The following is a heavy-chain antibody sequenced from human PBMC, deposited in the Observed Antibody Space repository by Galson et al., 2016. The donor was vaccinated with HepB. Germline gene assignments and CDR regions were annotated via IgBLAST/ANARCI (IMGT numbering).Heavy chain of an antibody. J-gene: IGHJ6*02. Sequence: SLRLSCAASGFIIRDDWMSWVRQAPGKGLEWVANIDEDSTDKNYVDSVKGRITISRDNAKNSLHLQMNSLRTEDTALYYCAKDRGNLNYYQLYGLDVWGQGTTVTVSS. V-gene: IGHV3-7*03. CDR2: IDEDSTDK. CDR1: GFIIRDDW. CDR3: AKDRGNLNYYQLYGLDV. D-gene: IGHD2/OR15-2a*01.